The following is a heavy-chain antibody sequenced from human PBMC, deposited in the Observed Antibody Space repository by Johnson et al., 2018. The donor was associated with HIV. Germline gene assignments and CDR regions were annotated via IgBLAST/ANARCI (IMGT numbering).Heavy chain of an antibody. CDR3: ARVEGADAFDI. Sequence: VQLVESGGGVVRPGGSLRLSCAASGFTFNDYGMSWVRQAPGKGLEWVSAISGSGGSTYYADSVKGRFTISRDNSKNTLYLQMNSLRAEDTALYYCARVEGADAFDIWGQGTMVTVSS. J-gene: IGHJ3*02. CDR1: GFTFNDYG. CDR2: ISGSGGST. V-gene: IGHV3-23*04.